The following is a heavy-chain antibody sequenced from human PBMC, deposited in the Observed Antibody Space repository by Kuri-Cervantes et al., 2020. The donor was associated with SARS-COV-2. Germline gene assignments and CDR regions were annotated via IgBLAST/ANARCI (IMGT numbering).Heavy chain of an antibody. CDR1: GGSCSGYY. J-gene: IGHJ1*01. CDR2: INHSGST. V-gene: IGHV4-34*01. D-gene: IGHD6-13*01. CDR3: AGVAAADLKYFQH. Sequence: GSLRLSCAVYGGSCSGYYWSWTRQPQGKGLEWFGEINHSGSTNYNPSLKSRVTVSVDTSKNQFSLKLSSVTAADTAVYYCAGVAAADLKYFQHWGQGNLV.